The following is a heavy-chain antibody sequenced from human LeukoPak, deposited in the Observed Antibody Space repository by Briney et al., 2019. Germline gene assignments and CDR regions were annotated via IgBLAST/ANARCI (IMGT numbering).Heavy chain of an antibody. V-gene: IGHV1-69*04. Sequence: SVKVSCKASGGTFSSYAISWVRQAPGQGLEWMGRIIPILGIANYAQKFQGRVTITADKSTSTAYMELSSLRSEDTVVYYCARDGRTPNYYYYGMDVWGQGTTVTVSS. CDR3: ARDGRTPNYYYYGMDV. CDR1: GGTFSSYA. J-gene: IGHJ6*02. D-gene: IGHD1-1*01. CDR2: IIPILGIA.